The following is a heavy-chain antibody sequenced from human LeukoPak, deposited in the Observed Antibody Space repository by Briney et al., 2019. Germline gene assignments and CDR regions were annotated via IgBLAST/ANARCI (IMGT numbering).Heavy chain of an antibody. CDR2: LSGSGNAT. V-gene: IGHV3-23*01. CDR1: GFAFTNFA. D-gene: IGHD5-24*01. Sequence: GGSLRLSCAASGFAFTNFAMSWVRQAPGKGLEWVSALSGSGNATYYADFVRGRFTISRDNSKSILYLQMNSLLAEDTAVYFCASQMAATSHWGQGILVTVSS. J-gene: IGHJ4*02. CDR3: ASQMAATSH.